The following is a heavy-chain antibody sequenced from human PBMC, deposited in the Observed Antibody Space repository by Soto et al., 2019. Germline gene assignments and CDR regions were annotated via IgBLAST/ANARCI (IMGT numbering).Heavy chain of an antibody. CDR2: INAGYGNT. Sequence: GASVKVSCKASGYTFTSYAMHWVRQAPGQRLEWMGWINAGYGNTKYSQKFQGRVTITRDTSASTAYMELSSLRSEDTAVYYCARDSTYSSSSARYSYGMDVWGQGTTVTVSS. CDR1: GYTFTSYA. V-gene: IGHV1-3*01. D-gene: IGHD6-6*01. J-gene: IGHJ6*02. CDR3: ARDSTYSSSSARYSYGMDV.